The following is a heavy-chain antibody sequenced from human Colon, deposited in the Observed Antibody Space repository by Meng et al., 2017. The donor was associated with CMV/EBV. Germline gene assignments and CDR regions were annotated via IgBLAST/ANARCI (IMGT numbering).Heavy chain of an antibody. D-gene: IGHD6-19*01. Sequence: GSLRLSCTVSGGSISSSSVYWGWIRQPPGGGLEWIGSINHSGNTYRNPSLWGRVSMSVDTSKNQFSLNPSSVTAADTSIYYCARPSDNGWYYFDSWGQGTLVTVSS. V-gene: IGHV4-39*01. CDR1: GGSISSSSVY. CDR2: INHSGNT. CDR3: ARPSDNGWYYFDS. J-gene: IGHJ4*02.